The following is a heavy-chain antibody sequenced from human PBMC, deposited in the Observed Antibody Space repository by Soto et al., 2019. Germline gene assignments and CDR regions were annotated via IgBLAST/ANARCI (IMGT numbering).Heavy chain of an antibody. V-gene: IGHV1-3*01. Sequence: GASVKVSCKASGYTFTSYAMHWVRQAPGQRLEWMGWINAGNGNTKYSQKFQGRVTITRDTSASTAYMELSSLRSEDTAVYYCATPSTFAHYYGSGSYYTQRPLDYWGQGTLVTVSS. CDR3: ATPSTFAHYYGSGSYYTQRPLDY. D-gene: IGHD3-10*01. J-gene: IGHJ4*02. CDR2: INAGNGNT. CDR1: GYTFTSYA.